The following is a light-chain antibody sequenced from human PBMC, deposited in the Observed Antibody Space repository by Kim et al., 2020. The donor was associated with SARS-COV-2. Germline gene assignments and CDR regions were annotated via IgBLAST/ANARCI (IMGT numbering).Light chain of an antibody. CDR2: GAS. CDR1: QSVSSN. J-gene: IGKJ1*01. CDR3: HQYNNWWT. Sequence: SVSPGEAATLSCRASQSVSSNLAWYQQKPGQAPRLLIYGASTRATGIPARFSGSGSGTEFTLTISSLQSEDFAIYYCHQYNNWWTFGQGTKVDIK. V-gene: IGKV3-15*01.